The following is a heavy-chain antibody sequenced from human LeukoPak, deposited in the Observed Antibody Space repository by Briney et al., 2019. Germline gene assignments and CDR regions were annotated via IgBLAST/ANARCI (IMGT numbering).Heavy chain of an antibody. J-gene: IGHJ3*02. CDR3: ARGLTTVTTDAFDI. Sequence: SSVKVSCKACGGTFSSYTISWLRQAPGQGLEWMGRIIPILGIANYVQKFQGRVTITADKSMSTAYMELSSLRSEDTAVYYCARGLTTVTTDAFDIWGQGAMVTVSS. CDR1: GGTFSSYT. D-gene: IGHD4-11*01. V-gene: IGHV1-69*02. CDR2: IIPILGIA.